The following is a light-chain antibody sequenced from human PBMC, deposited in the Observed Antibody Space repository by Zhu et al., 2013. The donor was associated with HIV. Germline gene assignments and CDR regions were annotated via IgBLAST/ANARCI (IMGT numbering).Light chain of an antibody. CDR1: NSNIVNNY. V-gene: IGLV1-40*01. Sequence: QSVLTQPPSVSAAPGQKVAISCSGGNSNIVNNYVSWYQQLPGTAPKLLIYGNSNRPSGVPDRFSGSKSGTSASLAITGLQAEDEADYYCQSYDSSLSAWVFGGGTKLTVL. CDR2: GNS. J-gene: IGLJ3*02. CDR3: QSYDSSLSAWV.